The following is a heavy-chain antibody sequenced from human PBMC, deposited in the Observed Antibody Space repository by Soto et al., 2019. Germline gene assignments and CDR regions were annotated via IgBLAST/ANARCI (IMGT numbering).Heavy chain of an antibody. V-gene: IGHV4-31*03. Sequence: QVQLQESGPGLVKPSQTLSLTCTVSGGSISRGGYYWSWIRQHPGKGLEWIGYIYYSGSTYYNPSLKSRVTISVDTSKNQFSLKLTSVTAADTAVYYCARSLLPLLWFGDPREGYWYFDLWGRGTLVTVSS. CDR3: ARSLLPLLWFGDPREGYWYFDL. CDR1: GGSISRGGYY. J-gene: IGHJ2*01. CDR2: IYYSGST. D-gene: IGHD3-10*01.